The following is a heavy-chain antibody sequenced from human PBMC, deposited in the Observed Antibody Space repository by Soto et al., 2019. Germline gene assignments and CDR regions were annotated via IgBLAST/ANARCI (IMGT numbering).Heavy chain of an antibody. D-gene: IGHD6-13*01. CDR3: ARARRQLNWFDP. J-gene: IGHJ5*02. Sequence: QVQLVQSGAEEKKPGASVKVSCKASGYTFTSYAMHWVRQAPGQRLEWMGWINAGNGNTKYSQKFQGRVTITRDTSASTAYMELSSLRSEDTAVYCGARARRQLNWFDPWGQGTLVTVSS. CDR1: GYTFTSYA. CDR2: INAGNGNT. V-gene: IGHV1-3*05.